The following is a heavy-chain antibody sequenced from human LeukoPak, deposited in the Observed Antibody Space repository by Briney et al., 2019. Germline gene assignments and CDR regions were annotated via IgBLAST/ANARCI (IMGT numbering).Heavy chain of an antibody. V-gene: IGHV1-69*04. CDR1: GGTFSSYA. CDR2: IIPILGIA. J-gene: IGHJ5*02. Sequence: ASVKVSCKASGGTFSSYAISWVRQAPGQGLEWTGRIIPILGIANYAQKFQGRVTITADKSTSTAYMELSSLRSEDTAVYYCARDSYYYGSGSSPNWFDPWGQGTLVTVSS. CDR3: ARDSYYYGSGSSPNWFDP. D-gene: IGHD3-10*01.